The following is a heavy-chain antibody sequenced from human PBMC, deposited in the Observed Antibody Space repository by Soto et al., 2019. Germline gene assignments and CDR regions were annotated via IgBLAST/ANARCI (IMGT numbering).Heavy chain of an antibody. V-gene: IGHV3-30*18. Sequence: GSLRLSCAASGFTFSSYGMHCVRQAPGKGLEWVAVISYDGSNKYYADSVKGRFTISRDNSKNTLYLQMNSLRAEDTAVYYCAKDMTTDYYYYYYMDVWGKGTTVTVSS. D-gene: IGHD4-4*01. J-gene: IGHJ6*03. CDR2: ISYDGSNK. CDR1: GFTFSSYG. CDR3: AKDMTTDYYYYYYMDV.